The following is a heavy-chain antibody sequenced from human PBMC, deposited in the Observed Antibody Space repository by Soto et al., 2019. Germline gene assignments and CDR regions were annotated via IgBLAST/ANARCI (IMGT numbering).Heavy chain of an antibody. CDR2: MSYDGART. D-gene: IGHD4-17*01. J-gene: IGHJ5*02. V-gene: IGHV3-30-3*01. CDR3: ARDRLYGDPTWFHP. CDR1: GFTFTSFT. Sequence: QVQLVESGGGVVQPGGSLSLSCATSGFTFTSFTMHWVRQAPGKGLELIAVMSYDGARTDYADAVKGRFTISRDTSKNPLYLQMNNLRPDATALYYCARDRLYGDPTWFHPWGQGTVVTVSS.